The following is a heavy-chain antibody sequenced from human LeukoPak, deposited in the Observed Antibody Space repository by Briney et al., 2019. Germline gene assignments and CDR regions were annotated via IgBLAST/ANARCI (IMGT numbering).Heavy chain of an antibody. CDR1: GFTFSSYA. Sequence: GGSLRLSCAASGFTFSSYAMSWVRQAPEKGLEWVAVIWYDGSNKYYADSVKGRFTISRDNSKNTLYLQMNSLRAEDTAVYYCARNDDSSGRYYYYGMDVWGQGTTVTVSS. D-gene: IGHD3-22*01. V-gene: IGHV3-33*08. CDR3: ARNDDSSGRYYYYGMDV. J-gene: IGHJ6*02. CDR2: IWYDGSNK.